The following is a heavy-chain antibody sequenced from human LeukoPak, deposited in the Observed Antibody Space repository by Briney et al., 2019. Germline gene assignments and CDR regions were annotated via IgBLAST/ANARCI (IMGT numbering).Heavy chain of an antibody. CDR1: GFTFSSYS. J-gene: IGHJ3*02. CDR2: ISSSSSYI. CDR3: ARVFDGYAFDI. Sequence: GGSLRLSCAASGFTFSSYSMNWVRQAPGKGLEWVSSISSSSSYIYYADPVKGRFTISSDNAKNSLYLQMNSLRAEDTAVYYCARVFDGYAFDIWGQGTMVTVSS. D-gene: IGHD3-9*01. V-gene: IGHV3-21*01.